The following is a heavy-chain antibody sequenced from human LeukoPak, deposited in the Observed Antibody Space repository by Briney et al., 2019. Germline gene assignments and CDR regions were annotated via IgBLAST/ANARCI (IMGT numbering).Heavy chain of an antibody. J-gene: IGHJ4*02. D-gene: IGHD3-22*01. CDR3: AKMPERRFHYYDSSGYSDY. V-gene: IGHV3-74*01. CDR2: IYGDGSFT. CDR1: GFTFSNFW. Sequence: GGSLRLSCAASGFTFSNFWMHWVRQAPGKGLVWVALIYGDGSFTRYADSVKGRFTISRDNSKNTLYLQMNSLRAEDTAVYYCAKMPERRFHYYDSSGYSDYWGQGTLVTVSS.